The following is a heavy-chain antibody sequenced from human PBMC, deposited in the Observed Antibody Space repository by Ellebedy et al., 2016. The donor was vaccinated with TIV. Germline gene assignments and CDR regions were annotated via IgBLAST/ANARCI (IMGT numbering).Heavy chain of an antibody. CDR1: GGSFSGYS. Sequence: SETLSLTCAVYGGSFSGYSWSWIRQPPGKGLEWIGEINHRGSTRYNPSLRSRVTISIDTPKHQFSLRLNSVTAADTAVHYCARSNYQDVDLDQLYFDLWGRGTLVTVSS. D-gene: IGHD4-11*01. J-gene: IGHJ2*01. CDR3: ARSNYQDVDLDQLYFDL. CDR2: INHRGST. V-gene: IGHV4-34*01.